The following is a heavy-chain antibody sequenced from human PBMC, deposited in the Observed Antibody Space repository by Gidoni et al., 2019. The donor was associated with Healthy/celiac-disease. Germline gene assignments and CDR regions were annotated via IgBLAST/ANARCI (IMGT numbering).Heavy chain of an antibody. CDR3: VKDPFLGGGNSDDFDY. V-gene: IGHV3-64D*06. J-gene: IGHJ4*02. Sequence: EVQLVASGGGLVQPGWSLRLSCSASAFLFSSYAMHWVRQAPGKGLEYVSAISSNGGSTYYADSVKGRFTISRDNSKNTLYLQMSSLRAEDTAVYYCVKDPFLGGGNSDDFDYWGQGTLVTVSS. CDR1: AFLFSSYA. D-gene: IGHD2-21*02. CDR2: ISSNGGST.